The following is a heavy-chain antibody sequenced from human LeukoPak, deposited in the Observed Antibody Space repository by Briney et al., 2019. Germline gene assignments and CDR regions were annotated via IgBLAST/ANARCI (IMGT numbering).Heavy chain of an antibody. CDR3: AGTVTSYYYYGADV. V-gene: IGHV3-23*01. CDR1: GFTFSIYA. Sequence: GESLRLSCAASGFTFSIYAMSWLRQAPGKGREWVSAISGSGGSTYYAASVKGRFPISRDNSKNTLYLQMNSLRAEDTAVYYCAGTVTSYYYYGADVWGQGTTVTVSS. CDR2: ISGSGGST. D-gene: IGHD4-17*01. J-gene: IGHJ6*02.